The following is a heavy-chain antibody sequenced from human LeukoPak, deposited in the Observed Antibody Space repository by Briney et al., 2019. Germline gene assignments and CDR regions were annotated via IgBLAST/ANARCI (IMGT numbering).Heavy chain of an antibody. CDR3: ASVSSSSWYYFDY. D-gene: IGHD6-13*01. CDR1: GGSISSYY. Sequence: SETLSLTCTVSGGSISSYYWSWIRQPPGKGLEWIGYIYYSGSTNYNPSLKSRVTISADTSKNQFSLKLSSVTAADPAVYYCASVSSSSWYYFDYWGQGTLVTVSS. J-gene: IGHJ4*02. V-gene: IGHV4-59*01. CDR2: IYYSGST.